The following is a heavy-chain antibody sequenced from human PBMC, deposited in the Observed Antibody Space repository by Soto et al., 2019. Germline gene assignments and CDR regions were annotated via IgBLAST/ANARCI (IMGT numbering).Heavy chain of an antibody. V-gene: IGHV3-74*01. Sequence: QVVESGGGLVPPGGSLRLSCAASGFPFTNYWMNWVRQTPGKGLMWVSRISPDGSDVGSADSVEGRFTVSRDNAKNTLYLQMHCLGAKDTAMYYCACWGHIVPVAPSDFDRWGQGTLVTVSS. CDR2: ISPDGSDV. CDR1: GFPFTNYW. J-gene: IGHJ4*02. D-gene: IGHD2-8*02. CDR3: ACWGHIVPVAPSDFDR.